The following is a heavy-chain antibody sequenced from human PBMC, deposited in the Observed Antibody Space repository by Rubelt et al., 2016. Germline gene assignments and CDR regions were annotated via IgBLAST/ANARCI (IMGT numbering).Heavy chain of an antibody. V-gene: IGHV4-59*01. D-gene: IGHD3-3*01. CDR2: IYYSGST. Sequence: LEWIGYIYYSGSTNYNPSLKSRVTISVDTSKNQFSLKLSSVTAADTAVYYCARSTIFGVVSSFDYWGQGTLVTVSS. J-gene: IGHJ4*02. CDR3: ARSTIFGVVSSFDY.